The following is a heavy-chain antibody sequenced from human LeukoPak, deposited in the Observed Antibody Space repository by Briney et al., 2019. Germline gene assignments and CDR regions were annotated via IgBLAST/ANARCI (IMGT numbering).Heavy chain of an antibody. D-gene: IGHD2-15*01. Sequence: PSETLSLTCTVSAGSISSYYWSWIRQPPRKGLEWIGYIYYSGSTNYNPSLKSRVIISVDTSKNQFSLKLSSVTAADTAVYYCARLDELLAFDYWGQGTLVTVSS. CDR2: IYYSGST. CDR1: AGSISSYY. CDR3: ARLDELLAFDY. V-gene: IGHV4-59*08. J-gene: IGHJ4*02.